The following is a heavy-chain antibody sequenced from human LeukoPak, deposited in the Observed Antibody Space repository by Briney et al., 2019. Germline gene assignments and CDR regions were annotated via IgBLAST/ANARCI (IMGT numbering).Heavy chain of an antibody. CDR3: ARSLYYYGSGNEMGY. D-gene: IGHD3-10*01. CDR1: GYTFTSYG. CDR2: ISAYNGNT. Sequence: ASVKVSCKASGYTFTSYGISWVRQAPGQGLEWMGWISAYNGNTNYAQKLQGRVTMTTDTSTSTAYMELRSLRSDDTAVYYCARSLYYYGSGNEMGYWGQGTLATVSS. J-gene: IGHJ4*02. V-gene: IGHV1-18*01.